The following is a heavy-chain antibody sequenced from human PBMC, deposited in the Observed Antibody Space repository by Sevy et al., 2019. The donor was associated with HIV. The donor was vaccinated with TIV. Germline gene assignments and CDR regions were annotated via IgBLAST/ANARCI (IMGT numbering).Heavy chain of an antibody. CDR1: GYTFTGYY. CDR3: ARGVRYCSGGSCYSGLMDV. CDR2: INPNSGGT. D-gene: IGHD2-15*01. V-gene: IGHV1-2*02. Sequence: ASVKVSCKASGYTFTGYYMHWVRQAPGQGLEWMGWINPNSGGTNYAQKFQDRVTMTRDTSISTAYMELSRLRSDDTAVYYCARGVRYCSGGSCYSGLMDVWGQGTTVTVSS. J-gene: IGHJ6*02.